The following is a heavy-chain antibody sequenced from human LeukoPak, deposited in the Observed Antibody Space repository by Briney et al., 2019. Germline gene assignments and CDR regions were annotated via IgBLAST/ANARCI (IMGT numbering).Heavy chain of an antibody. J-gene: IGHJ4*02. CDR3: ARDYSASHGDH. D-gene: IGHD1-26*01. Sequence: GASVKVSCKASGGTFSSYATSWVRQAPGQGLEWMGGIIPIFGTANYAQKFQGRVNMTTDTSTSTAYMELRSLRSDDTAIYYCARDYSASHGDHWGQGPRSPSPQ. CDR1: GGTFSSYA. CDR2: IIPIFGTA. V-gene: IGHV1-69*05.